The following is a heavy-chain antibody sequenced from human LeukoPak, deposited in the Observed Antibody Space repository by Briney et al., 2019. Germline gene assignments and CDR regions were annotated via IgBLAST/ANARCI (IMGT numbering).Heavy chain of an antibody. CDR3: ARRPPGTSYFDL. Sequence: PSETLSLTCTVSGGSISSYYWSWIRQPPGKGLEWIGYIYYSGSTNYNPSLKSRVTISVDTSKNQFSLKLSSVTAADTAVYYCARRPPGTSYFDLWGRGTLVTVSS. D-gene: IGHD1-1*01. V-gene: IGHV4-59*08. CDR2: IYYSGST. J-gene: IGHJ2*01. CDR1: GGSISSYY.